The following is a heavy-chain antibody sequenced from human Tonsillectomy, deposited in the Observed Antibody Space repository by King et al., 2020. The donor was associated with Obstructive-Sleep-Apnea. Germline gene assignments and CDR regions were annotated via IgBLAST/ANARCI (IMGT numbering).Heavy chain of an antibody. V-gene: IGHV3-9*01. CDR2: ISWNSGTI. CDR3: VKGDYGSGQSGGDV. CDR1: GFTFDDYA. J-gene: IGHJ6*02. D-gene: IGHD3-10*01. Sequence: VQLVESGGGLVQPGRSLRLSCAVSGFTFDDYAMHWVRQAPGKGLEWVSGISWNSGTIGYLDSVKGRFTISRDNAKNSLYLQMNRLRAEDTALYYCVKGDYGSGQSGGDVWGQGTTVTVSS.